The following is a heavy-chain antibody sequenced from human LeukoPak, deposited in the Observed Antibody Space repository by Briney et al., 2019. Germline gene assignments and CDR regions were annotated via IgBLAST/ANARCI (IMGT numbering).Heavy chain of an antibody. J-gene: IGHJ4*02. Sequence: SGGSLRLSCAASGFTFSNAWMSWVRQAPGKGLEWVGRIKSKTDGGTTDYAAPVKGRFTIPRDDSKNTLYLQMNSLKTEDTAVYYCTTGEYYDSSGRANDYWGQGTLVTVSS. CDR1: GFTFSNAW. CDR3: TTGEYYDSSGRANDY. CDR2: IKSKTDGGTT. D-gene: IGHD3-22*01. V-gene: IGHV3-15*01.